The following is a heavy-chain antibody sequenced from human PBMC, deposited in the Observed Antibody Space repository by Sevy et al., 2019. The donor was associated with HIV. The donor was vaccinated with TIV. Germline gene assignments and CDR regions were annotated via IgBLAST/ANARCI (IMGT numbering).Heavy chain of an antibody. Sequence: ASVKVSCKASGFNFASYDIDWVRQATGQGLEWMGWMNTNTGNTGFAQKFQGRVTMTRNTSITTAYMELSNLRSEDTVVYYCARVSGWHLRYGMDVWGQGTTVTVSS. CDR3: ARVSGWHLRYGMDV. D-gene: IGHD6-19*01. V-gene: IGHV1-8*02. CDR1: GFNFASYD. J-gene: IGHJ6*02. CDR2: MNTNTGNT.